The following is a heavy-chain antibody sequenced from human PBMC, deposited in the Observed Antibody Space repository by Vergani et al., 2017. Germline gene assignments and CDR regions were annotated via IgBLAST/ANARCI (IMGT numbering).Heavy chain of an antibody. J-gene: IGHJ6*02. CDR1: GFTFSDYY. Sequence: QVQLVESGGGLVKPGGSLRLSCAASGFTFSDYYMSWIRQAPGKGLEWVSYISSSSSYTNYADSVKGRFTISRDNAKNSLYLQMNSLRAEDTAVYYCARLRALEDYYYGMDVWGQGTTVTVSS. V-gene: IGHV3-11*05. D-gene: IGHD1-1*01. CDR2: ISSSSSYT. CDR3: ARLRALEDYYYGMDV.